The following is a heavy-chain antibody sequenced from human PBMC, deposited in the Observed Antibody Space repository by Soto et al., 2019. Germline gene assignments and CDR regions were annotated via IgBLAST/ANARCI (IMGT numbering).Heavy chain of an antibody. J-gene: IGHJ4*02. D-gene: IGHD3-9*01. Sequence: ASVKVSCKASGYTFTSYGISWVRQAPGQGLEWMGWISAYNGNTNYAQKLQGRVTMTTDTSTSTAYMELRSLRSDDTAVYYCARDDYDILTGYYGPFDYWGQGTLVTVSS. V-gene: IGHV1-18*01. CDR3: ARDDYDILTGYYGPFDY. CDR1: GYTFTSYG. CDR2: ISAYNGNT.